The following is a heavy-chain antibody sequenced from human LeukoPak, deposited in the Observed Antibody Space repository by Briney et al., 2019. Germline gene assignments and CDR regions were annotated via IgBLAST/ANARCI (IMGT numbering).Heavy chain of an antibody. Sequence: GGSLRLSCAASGFTFDDYAMHWVRQAPGKGLEGVSGISWNSGSIGYADSVKGRFTISRDNAKNSLYLQMNSLRAEDTALYYCAKDIEATADYYFDYWGQGTLVTVSS. J-gene: IGHJ4*02. CDR2: ISWNSGSI. CDR1: GFTFDDYA. V-gene: IGHV3-9*01. D-gene: IGHD5-12*01. CDR3: AKDIEATADYYFDY.